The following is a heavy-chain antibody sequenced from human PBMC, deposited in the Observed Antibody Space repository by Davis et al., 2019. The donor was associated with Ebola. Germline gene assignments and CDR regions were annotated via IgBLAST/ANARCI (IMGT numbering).Heavy chain of an antibody. D-gene: IGHD3-22*01. Sequence: GESLKISCVASGFAFSAYTMNWVRQAPGKGLEWVSGISSSGGSTYYADSVKGRFTISRDNSKNTLYLQMNSLRAEDTAVYYCARVRWTSGYYFDYWGQGTLVTVSS. V-gene: IGHV3-23*01. CDR1: GFAFSAYT. J-gene: IGHJ4*02. CDR2: ISSSGGST. CDR3: ARVRWTSGYYFDY.